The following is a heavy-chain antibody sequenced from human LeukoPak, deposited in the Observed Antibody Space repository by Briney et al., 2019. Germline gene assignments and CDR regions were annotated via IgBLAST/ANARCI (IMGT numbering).Heavy chain of an antibody. J-gene: IGHJ4*02. CDR2: IKHDESEK. CDR1: GLSFNSDW. V-gene: IGHV3-7*01. D-gene: IGHD3-16*01. Sequence: QAGGSLRLSCAASGLSFNSDWMDWVRQAPGKGLEWVANIKHDESEKNYLDSVKGRFTISRDNAQNSLYLQMNGLRVEDTAVYYCTRRLDDWGQGTLVTVSS. CDR3: TRRLDD.